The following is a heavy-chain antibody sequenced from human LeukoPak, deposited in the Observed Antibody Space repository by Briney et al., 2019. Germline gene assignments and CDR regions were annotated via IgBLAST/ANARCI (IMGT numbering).Heavy chain of an antibody. Sequence: PGGFLRLSCAASGFTFSSYAMHWVRQAPGKGLEWVAVISYDGSNKYYADSVKGRFTISRDNSKNTLYLQMNSLRAEDTAVYYCARDLTYYDFWSGYREGWFDPWGQGTLVTVSS. CDR1: GFTFSSYA. CDR2: ISYDGSNK. CDR3: ARDLTYYDFWSGYREGWFDP. V-gene: IGHV3-30-3*01. D-gene: IGHD3-3*01. J-gene: IGHJ5*02.